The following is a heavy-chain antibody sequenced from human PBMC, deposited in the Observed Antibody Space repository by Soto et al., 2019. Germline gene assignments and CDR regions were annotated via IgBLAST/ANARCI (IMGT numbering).Heavy chain of an antibody. CDR1: GFLISSYT. J-gene: IGHJ4*02. D-gene: IGHD1-26*01. Sequence: PGEPLRLPCAVSGFLISSYTMHLVRNAPGKGLEWVGVITYDGSNQYYADSVKGRFTISRDNSRNMLFLQMNSLRPDDTAWYYCARATSGSYPDFDYWGQGNLVTVSS. CDR3: ARATSGSYPDFDY. CDR2: ITYDGSNQ. V-gene: IGHV3-30-3*01.